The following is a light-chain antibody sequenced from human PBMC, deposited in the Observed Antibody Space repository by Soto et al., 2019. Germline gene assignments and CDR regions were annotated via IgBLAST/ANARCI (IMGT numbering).Light chain of an antibody. Sequence: QSVLTQSSSASASLGSSVKLTCTLSSGHSSYIIAWHQQQPGKAPRYLMKLEGSGSYNRGGGVPDRFSGSSSGADRYLTISNLQFEDEADYACATWDSKTRVLGGGTQPTVL. J-gene: IGLJ3*02. CDR2: LEGSGSY. CDR3: ATWDSKTRV. V-gene: IGLV4-60*02. CDR1: SGHSSYI.